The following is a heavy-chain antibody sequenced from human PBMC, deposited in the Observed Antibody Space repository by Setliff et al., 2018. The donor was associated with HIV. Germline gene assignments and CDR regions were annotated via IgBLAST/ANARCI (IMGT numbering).Heavy chain of an antibody. D-gene: IGHD6-19*01. CDR3: ARYSGIAVND. J-gene: IGHJ4*02. V-gene: IGHV4-34*01. CDR2: INHSGST. CDR1: GGSFSGYY. Sequence: SETLSLTCAVYGGSFSGYYWSWIRQPPGKGLEWIGEINHSGSTNYNPSFKSRVTISVDASKNQFSLKLSSVTAADTAVYYCARYSGIAVNDWGQGTLVTISS.